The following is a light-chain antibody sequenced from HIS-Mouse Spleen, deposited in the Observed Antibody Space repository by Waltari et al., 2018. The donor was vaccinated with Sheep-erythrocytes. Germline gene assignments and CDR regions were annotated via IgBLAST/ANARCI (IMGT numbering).Light chain of an antibody. Sequence: QSALTQPASVSGSPGQSITISCTGTSSDVGGYNYVSWYQQHPGKAPKPMIYEVSNRPSGVSNRFSGSKSGNTASLTISGLQAEDEADYYCCSYAGSYNHVFATGTKVTVL. CDR1: SSDVGGYNY. CDR3: CSYAGSYNHV. V-gene: IGLV2-14*01. J-gene: IGLJ1*01. CDR2: EVS.